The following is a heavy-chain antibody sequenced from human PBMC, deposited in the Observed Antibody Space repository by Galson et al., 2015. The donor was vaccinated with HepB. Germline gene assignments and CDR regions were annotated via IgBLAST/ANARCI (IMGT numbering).Heavy chain of an antibody. CDR2: TRNKANSYTT. CDR1: GFTFSDHY. V-gene: IGHV3-72*01. CDR3: ATVTPGGNFDL. J-gene: IGHJ2*01. D-gene: IGHD4-17*01. Sequence: SLRLSCAASGFTFSDHYMDWVRQAPGKGLEWVGRTRNKANSYTTEYAASVKGRFTISRDDSKNSLYLQMNSLKTEDTAVYYCATVTPGGNFDLWGRGTLVTVSS.